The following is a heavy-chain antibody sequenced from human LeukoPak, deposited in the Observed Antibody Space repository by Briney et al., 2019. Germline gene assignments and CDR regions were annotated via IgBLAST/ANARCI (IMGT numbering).Heavy chain of an antibody. CDR3: AKGFYKGNSYYYFDY. V-gene: IGHV3-23*01. CDR1: GFTFSSYA. J-gene: IGHJ4*02. Sequence: PGGSLRLSCAASGFTFSSYAMSWVRQAPGKGLDWVSTITADSTYYADSVKGRFTIPRDNSKNTLYLQMNSLRAEDTAVYYCAKGFYKGNSYYYFDYWGQGTLVTVSS. CDR2: ITADST. D-gene: IGHD5-18*01.